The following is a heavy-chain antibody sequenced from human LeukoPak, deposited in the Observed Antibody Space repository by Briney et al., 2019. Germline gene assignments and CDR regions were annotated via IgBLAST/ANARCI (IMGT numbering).Heavy chain of an antibody. CDR2: ISAYNGNT. Sequence: GASVKVSCKASGYTFTSHGISWVRQAPGQGLEWMGWISAYNGNTNYAQKLQGRVTMTTDTSTSTAYMELSRLRSDDTAVYYCARGLQRYFDWLRPWGQGTLVTVSS. CDR3: ARGLQRYFDWLRP. D-gene: IGHD3-9*01. V-gene: IGHV1-18*01. CDR1: GYTFTSHG. J-gene: IGHJ5*02.